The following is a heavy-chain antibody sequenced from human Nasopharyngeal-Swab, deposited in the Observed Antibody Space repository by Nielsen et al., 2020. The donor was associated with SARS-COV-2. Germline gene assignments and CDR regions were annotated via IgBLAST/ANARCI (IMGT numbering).Heavy chain of an antibody. D-gene: IGHD3-3*01. CDR3: ARGPDRNYDFWSGYYTPSSYYYYYKDV. J-gene: IGHJ6*03. CDR2: IDYSGST. V-gene: IGHV4-59*13. Sequence: PGQGLEWIGYIDYSGSTNYNPSLKSRVTISVDTSKNQFSLKLSSVTAADTAVYYCARGPDRNYDFWSGYYTPSSYYYYYKDVWGKGTTVTVSS.